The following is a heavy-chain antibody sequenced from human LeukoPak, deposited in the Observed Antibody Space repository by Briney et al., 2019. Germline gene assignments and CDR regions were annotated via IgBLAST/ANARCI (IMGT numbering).Heavy chain of an antibody. CDR3: ARGAPPDY. V-gene: IGHV3-30*02. CDR1: GFTFSSYG. Sequence: GGPLRLSCAASGFTFSSYGMHWVRQAPGKGLEWVAFIRYDGSNKYYADSVKGRFAISRDNSKNTLYLQMNSLRAEDTAVYYCARGAPPDYWGQGTLVTVSS. D-gene: IGHD1-26*01. CDR2: IRYDGSNK. J-gene: IGHJ4*02.